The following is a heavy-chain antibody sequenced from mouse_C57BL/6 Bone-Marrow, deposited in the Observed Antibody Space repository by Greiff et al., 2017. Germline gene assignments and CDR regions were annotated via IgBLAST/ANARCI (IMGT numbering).Heavy chain of an antibody. CDR3: AIESETAQAPRAMDY. D-gene: IGHD3-2*02. V-gene: IGHV1-74*01. J-gene: IGHJ4*01. CDR2: IHPSDSDT. CDR1: GYTFPSYW. Sequence: VQLQQPGAELVMPGASVKVSCKASGYTFPSYWMHWVKQRPGQGLEWIGRIHPSDSDTNYNQKFKGKATLTVDKSSSKAYMQLSSLTSEDSAVYYCAIESETAQAPRAMDYWGQGTSVTVSS.